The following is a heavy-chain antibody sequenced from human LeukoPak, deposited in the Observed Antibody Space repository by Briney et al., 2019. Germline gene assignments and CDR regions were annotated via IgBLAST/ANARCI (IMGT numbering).Heavy chain of an antibody. Sequence: GGSLRLSSAASGFTFSSSAMSWVRQAPGKGLEWVSAISNNGGYTYYADSVQGRFTISRDNSKSTLCLQMNSLRAEDTAVYYCAKQLGYCSDGSCYFPYWGQGTLVTVSS. V-gene: IGHV3-23*01. D-gene: IGHD2-15*01. CDR2: ISNNGGYT. CDR1: GFTFSSSA. J-gene: IGHJ4*02. CDR3: AKQLGYCSDGSCYFPY.